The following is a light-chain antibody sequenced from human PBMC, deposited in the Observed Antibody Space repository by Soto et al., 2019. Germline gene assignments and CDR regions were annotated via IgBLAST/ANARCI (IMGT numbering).Light chain of an antibody. V-gene: IGLV1-44*01. Sequence: QSVLTQPPSVSAAPGQTVTISCSGSSSNIGRNYVSWYQQFPGTAPKLLIYSNNQRPSGVPDRFSGSKSGTSASLAISGLQSEDEADYYCAAWDDSLNARVVFGGGTKVTVL. CDR2: SNN. CDR3: AAWDDSLNARVV. J-gene: IGLJ2*01. CDR1: SSNIGRNY.